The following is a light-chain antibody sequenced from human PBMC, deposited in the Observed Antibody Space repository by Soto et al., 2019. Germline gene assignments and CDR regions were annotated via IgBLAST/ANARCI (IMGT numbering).Light chain of an antibody. CDR1: SSDVGGYNY. V-gene: IGLV2-14*01. CDR2: NVR. J-gene: IGLJ1*01. Sequence: QSALTQPASVSGSPGQSITISCTGTSSDVGGYNYVSWYQQHPGKAPKLMIYNVRNRPSEVSNRFSGSKSVNTASLTISGLQSEDEADYYCSSYTTISTYVFGTGTRSPS. CDR3: SSYTTISTYV.